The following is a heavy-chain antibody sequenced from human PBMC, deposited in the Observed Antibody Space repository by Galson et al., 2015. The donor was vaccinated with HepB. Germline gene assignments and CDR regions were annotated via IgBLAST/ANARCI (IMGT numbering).Heavy chain of an antibody. CDR2: INPSDGRS. CDR3: ARVPYKTARPEGMDYYHAMDI. V-gene: IGHV1-46*01. Sequence: SVKVSCKASGYTFINYYIHWVRQAPGQGLEWTGFINPSDGRSTYAQKIQGRVTMTRDTSTSTVYMELSSLRSEDTAVYYCARVPYKTARPEGMDYYHAMDIWGQGTTVTVSS. D-gene: IGHD6-6*01. J-gene: IGHJ6*02. CDR1: GYTFINYY.